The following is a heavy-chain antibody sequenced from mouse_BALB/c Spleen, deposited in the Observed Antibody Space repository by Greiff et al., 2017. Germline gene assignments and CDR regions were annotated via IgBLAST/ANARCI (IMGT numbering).Heavy chain of an antibody. J-gene: IGHJ2*01. Sequence: QVQLQQPGAELVKPGAPVKLSCKASGYTFTSYWMNWVKQRPGRGLEWIGRIDPSDSETHYNQKFKDKATLTVDKSSSTAYIQLSSLTSEDSAVYYCAKEGGNYDFDYWGQGTTLTVSS. CDR3: AKEGGNYDFDY. CDR1: GYTFTSYW. D-gene: IGHD2-1*01. V-gene: IGHV1-69*02. CDR2: IDPSDSET.